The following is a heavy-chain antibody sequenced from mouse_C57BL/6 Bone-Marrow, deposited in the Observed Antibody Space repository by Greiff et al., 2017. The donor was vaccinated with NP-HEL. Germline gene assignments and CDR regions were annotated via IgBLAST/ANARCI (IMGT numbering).Heavy chain of an antibody. D-gene: IGHD3-1*01. CDR3: ARTSVWGYLYFDY. J-gene: IGHJ2*01. CDR1: GYTFTDYY. CDR2: INPNNGGT. V-gene: IGHV1-26*01. Sequence: VQLQQSGPELVKPGASVKISCKASGYTFTDYYMNWVKQSHGKSLEWIGDINPNNGGTSYNQKFKGKATLTVDKSSSTAYMELRSLTSEDSAVYDCARTSVWGYLYFDYWGQGTTLTGSS.